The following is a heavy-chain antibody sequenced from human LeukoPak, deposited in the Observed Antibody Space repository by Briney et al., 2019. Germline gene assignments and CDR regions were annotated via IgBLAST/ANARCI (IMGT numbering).Heavy chain of an antibody. D-gene: IGHD4-17*01. CDR3: AKDPGVYYGDYYFDY. CDR2: ISGSGGST. V-gene: IGHV3-23*01. CDR1: RFTFSDYY. J-gene: IGHJ4*02. Sequence: GGSLRLSCAASRFTFSDYYMSWVRQAPGKGLEWVSAISGSGGSTYYADSVKGRFTISRDNSKNTLYLQMNSLRAEDTAVYYCAKDPGVYYGDYYFDYWGQGTLVTVSS.